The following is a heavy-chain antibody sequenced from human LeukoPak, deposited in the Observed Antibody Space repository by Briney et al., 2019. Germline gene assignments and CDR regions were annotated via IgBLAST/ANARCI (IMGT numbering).Heavy chain of an antibody. Sequence: PGGSLRLSCATSGFNFSGFAMNWVRQAPGKGPKWVVVISYNGDNKYYADSVKGRFIISRDNSKNTLFLQLNSLRPEDTAVYYCATLYDFPSDFWGQGTLVTVSS. J-gene: IGHJ4*02. CDR1: GFNFSGFA. D-gene: IGHD3-3*01. CDR3: ATLYDFPSDF. CDR2: ISYNGDNK. V-gene: IGHV3-30-3*01.